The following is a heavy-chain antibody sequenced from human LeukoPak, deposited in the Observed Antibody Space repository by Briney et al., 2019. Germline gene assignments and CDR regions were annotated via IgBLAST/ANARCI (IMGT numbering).Heavy chain of an antibody. CDR2: IYHSGST. CDR3: ERVLRSWEDFDY. CDR1: GYSISSGYY. J-gene: IGHJ4*02. Sequence: SETLSLTCTVSGYSISSGYYWGWIRQPPGKGLEWIGSIYHSGSTYYNPSLKSRVTISVDTSKNQFSLKLSSVTAADTAAYYCERVLRSWEDFDYWGQGTLVTVSS. D-gene: IGHD6-13*01. V-gene: IGHV4-38-2*02.